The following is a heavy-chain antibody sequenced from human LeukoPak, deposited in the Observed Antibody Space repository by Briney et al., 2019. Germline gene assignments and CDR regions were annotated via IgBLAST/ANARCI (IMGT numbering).Heavy chain of an antibody. J-gene: IGHJ4*02. Sequence: TGGSLRLSCAASGFTFSSFEMKWVRQAPGKGLEWVSYISSGGSTIYYADSVKGRFTISRDNAKNSLYLQMNSLRAEDTAVYYCAKAGGWFSLFDYWGQGTLVTVSS. CDR2: ISSGGSTI. CDR3: AKAGGWFSLFDY. D-gene: IGHD6-19*01. V-gene: IGHV3-48*03. CDR1: GFTFSSFE.